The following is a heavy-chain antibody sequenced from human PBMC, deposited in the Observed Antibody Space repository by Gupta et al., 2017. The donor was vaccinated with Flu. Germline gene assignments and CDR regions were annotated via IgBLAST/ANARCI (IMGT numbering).Heavy chain of an antibody. V-gene: IGHV3-30*18. CDR1: GYTFRSYG. CDR2: ISYDGSKE. D-gene: IGHD1-1*01. CDR3: VKDTGICQWFTSGYFVY. J-gene: IGHJ4*02. Sequence: QVLMVESGGGVVQPGRSLRVPCEAAGYTFRSYGMPWVRQAPGKGLEWVALISYDGSKEYYRDSVKGRFTISRDNSKNTLDLQMNSLRAEYTACYYCVKDTGICQWFTSGYFVYWGRGTLVTVSS.